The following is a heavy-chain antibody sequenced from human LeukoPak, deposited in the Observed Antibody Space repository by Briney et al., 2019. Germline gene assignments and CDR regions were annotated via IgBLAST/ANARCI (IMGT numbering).Heavy chain of an antibody. CDR2: MHESGYS. CDR3: ANIRGVMREDSIGEYYGPAEYFQD. J-gene: IGHJ1*01. CDR1: GDSISSGGFY. V-gene: IGHV4-31*03. Sequence: PSQTLSLTCTVSGDSISSGGFYWSWIRQRPGSGLECIGYMHESGYSNYNPSLRGRVIMSADTSRNQISLKLSSVTAADTAVYFCANIRGVMREDSIGEYYGPAEYFQDWGPGTLAIVSS. D-gene: IGHD3-16*01.